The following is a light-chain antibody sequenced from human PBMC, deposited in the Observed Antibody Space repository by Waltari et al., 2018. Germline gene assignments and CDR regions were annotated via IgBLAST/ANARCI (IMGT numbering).Light chain of an antibody. V-gene: IGLV1-44*01. CDR1: SSTIRPYT. J-gene: IGLJ2*01. CDR2: LNN. Sequence: QSVLTQPPSASATPGQRVTISCSGSSSTIRPYTVHWYQHLPGAAPKLLICLNNQRPSGVPDRFSASKSGTSASLAISGLQSEDEADYYCAAWDGSLNGVVFGGGTKLTVL. CDR3: AAWDGSLNGVV.